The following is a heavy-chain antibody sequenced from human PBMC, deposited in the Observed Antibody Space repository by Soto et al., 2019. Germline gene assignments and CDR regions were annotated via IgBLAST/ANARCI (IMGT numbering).Heavy chain of an antibody. J-gene: IGHJ6*02. CDR3: AREVGLRWPQAPHYGMDV. CDR2: IYYSGST. Sequence: QVQLQESGPGLVKPSQTLSLTCTVSGGSISSGDYYWSWIRQPPGKGLEWIGYIYYSGSTYYNPSLKRRVTISVDTSKNQFSLKLSSVTAADTAVYYCAREVGLRWPQAPHYGMDVWGQGTTVTVSS. D-gene: IGHD4-17*01. V-gene: IGHV4-30-4*01. CDR1: GGSISSGDYY.